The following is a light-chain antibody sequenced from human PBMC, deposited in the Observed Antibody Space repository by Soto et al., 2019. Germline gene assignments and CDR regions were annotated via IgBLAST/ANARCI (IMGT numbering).Light chain of an antibody. CDR3: QQSGT. CDR2: DAS. J-gene: IGKJ2*01. V-gene: IGKV3-11*01. Sequence: EIVLTQSPATLSLSPGERATLSCRASQSVSSYLAWYQQKPGQAPRLLIYDASNRATGIPVRFSGSGSGTDFTLTISSLEPEDFAVYYCQQSGTFGQGTKLEIK. CDR1: QSVSSY.